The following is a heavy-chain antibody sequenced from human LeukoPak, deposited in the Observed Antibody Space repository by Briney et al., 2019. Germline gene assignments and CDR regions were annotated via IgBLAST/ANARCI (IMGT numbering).Heavy chain of an antibody. J-gene: IGHJ4*02. Sequence: GGSLRLSCATSGFTFRTYALNWVRRTPGKGLEWVASITGNSDYIYYADSVKGRFTISRDNSKNTLYLQMNSLRAEDTAVYYCAKDSVPAAIDFDYWGQGTLVTVSS. CDR2: ITGNSDYI. D-gene: IGHD2-2*02. CDR1: GFTFRTYA. V-gene: IGHV3-21*01. CDR3: AKDSVPAAIDFDY.